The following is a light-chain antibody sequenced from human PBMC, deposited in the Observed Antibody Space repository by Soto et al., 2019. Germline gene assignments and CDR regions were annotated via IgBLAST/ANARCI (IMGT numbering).Light chain of an antibody. CDR1: RTISSW. CDR2: DAS. V-gene: IGKV1-5*01. CDR3: QQYYTYWHM. J-gene: IGKJ1*01. Sequence: DIQMTQSPSTLSGSVGDRVTTTCRASRTISSWLAWYQQKPGKAPKLLIYDASNLESGVPSTFSGSGSGTEFTLTISSLQPDDFATYYCQQYYTYWHMFGQGTKVDIK.